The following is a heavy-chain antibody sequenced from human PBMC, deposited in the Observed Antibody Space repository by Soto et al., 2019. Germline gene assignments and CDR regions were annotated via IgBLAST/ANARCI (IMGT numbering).Heavy chain of an antibody. D-gene: IGHD3-22*01. J-gene: IGHJ5*02. Sequence: QVQLQESGPGLVKPSETLSLTCTVSGGSIDSYYWTWIRQPPGKGLEWIGYVYYTGTTTYSPSLKSRVTISVHTSMTQISLKPSSVTAAATAFYYCARLGGYYQSLDTWGQGTLVTVSS. CDR3: ARLGGYYQSLDT. V-gene: IGHV4-59*08. CDR1: GGSIDSYY. CDR2: VYYTGTT.